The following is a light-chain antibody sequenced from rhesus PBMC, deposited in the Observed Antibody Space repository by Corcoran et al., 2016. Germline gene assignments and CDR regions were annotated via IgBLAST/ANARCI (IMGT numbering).Light chain of an antibody. J-gene: IGKJ3*01. CDR2: AAS. V-gene: IGKV1S11*01. Sequence: DIQMTQSPSSLSASVGDRVTLTCQACQGISNWLAWYQQQPVKAPKLLFYAASRLQSGVPSRVSGSGSGTDFPLTINSRQPEDSAAYSCQQTTSHPFTFGPGTKLDIK. CDR3: QQTTSHPFT. CDR1: QGISNW.